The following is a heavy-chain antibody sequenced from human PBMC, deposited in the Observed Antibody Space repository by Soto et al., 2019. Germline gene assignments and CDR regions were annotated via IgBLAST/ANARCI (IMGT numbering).Heavy chain of an antibody. Sequence: QVQLVQSGAEVKKPGASVKVSCKASGYTFTSYYMHWVRQAPGQGLEWMGIINPSGGSTSYAQKFQGRVTMTRDTSTSTVYMELSSLRSEDTAVYYCARDADCTNGVCYTGGYWYFDLWRRGTLVTVSS. CDR3: ARDADCTNGVCYTGGYWYFDL. D-gene: IGHD2-8*01. CDR2: INPSGGST. J-gene: IGHJ2*01. CDR1: GYTFTSYY. V-gene: IGHV1-46*01.